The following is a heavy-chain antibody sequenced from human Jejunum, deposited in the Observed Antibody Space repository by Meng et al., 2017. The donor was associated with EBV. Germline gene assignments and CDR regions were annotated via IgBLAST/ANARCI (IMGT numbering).Heavy chain of an antibody. CDR3: ARYGSGYFPALWY. D-gene: IGHD3-3*01. J-gene: IGHJ4*02. V-gene: IGHV4-4*02. Sequence: QVALTEPGPGLVKLSGTLSLTSPVSGDSISSSNWWSWVRQPPGKGLEWIGEIYHSGSTNYNPSLKSRVTISVDKSKNQFSLKLSSVTAADTAVYYCARYGSGYFPALWYWGQGTLVTVFS. CDR2: IYHSGST. CDR1: GDSISSSNW.